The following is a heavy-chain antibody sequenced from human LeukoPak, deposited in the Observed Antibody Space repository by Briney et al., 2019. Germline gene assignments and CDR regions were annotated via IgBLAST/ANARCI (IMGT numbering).Heavy chain of an antibody. Sequence: GGSQRLSCAASGFTFSSYAMSWVRQAPGKGLEWVSAISGSGGSTYYADSVKGRFTISRDNSKNTLHLQMNSLRAENTAVYYCAKVDERPYFDYWGQGTLVTVSS. V-gene: IGHV3-23*01. CDR2: ISGSGGST. J-gene: IGHJ4*02. CDR3: AKVDERPYFDY. CDR1: GFTFSSYA. D-gene: IGHD1-1*01.